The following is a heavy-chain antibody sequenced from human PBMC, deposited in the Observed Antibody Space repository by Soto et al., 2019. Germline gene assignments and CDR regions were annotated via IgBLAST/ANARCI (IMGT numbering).Heavy chain of an antibody. CDR3: ARTAIFGVVQGYYMDV. J-gene: IGHJ6*03. Sequence: PVKVFSKASGGTFSNYKITRVREDPGQRLEWMGRIIPILGIANYAQKFQGRVTITADKSTSTAYMELSSLRSEDTAVYYCARTAIFGVVQGYYMDVWGKGTTVTVSS. D-gene: IGHD3-3*01. CDR1: GGTFSNYK. CDR2: IIPILGIA. V-gene: IGHV1-69*02.